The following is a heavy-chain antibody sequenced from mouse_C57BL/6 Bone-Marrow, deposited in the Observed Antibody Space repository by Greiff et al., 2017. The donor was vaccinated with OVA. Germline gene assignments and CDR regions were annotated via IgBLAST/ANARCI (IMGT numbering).Heavy chain of an antibody. CDR1: GYSITSGYY. J-gene: IGHJ2*01. D-gene: IGHD2-3*01. CDR2: ISYDGSN. V-gene: IGHV3-6*01. CDR3: ARDGDGYYCDC. Sequence: ESGPGLVKPSQSLSLTCSVTGYSITSGYYWNWIRQFPGNKLEWMGYISYDGSNNYNPSLKNRISITRDTSKNQFFLKLNSVTTEDTATYDCARDGDGYYCDCWGQGTTLTVSS.